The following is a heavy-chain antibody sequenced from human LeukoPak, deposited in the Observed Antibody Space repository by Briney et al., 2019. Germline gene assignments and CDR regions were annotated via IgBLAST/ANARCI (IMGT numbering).Heavy chain of an antibody. CDR3: ARPSTTVTVSGYSYYGMDV. J-gene: IGHJ6*02. CDR1: GYTFTGYY. V-gene: IGHV1-2*02. CDR2: INPNSGGT. Sequence: GASVKVSCKASGYTFTGYYMHWVRQAPGQGLEWMGWINPNSGGTNYAQKFQGRVTMTRDTSISTAYMELSRLRSDDTAVYYCARPSTTVTVSGYSYYGMDVWGQGTTVTVSS. D-gene: IGHD4-17*01.